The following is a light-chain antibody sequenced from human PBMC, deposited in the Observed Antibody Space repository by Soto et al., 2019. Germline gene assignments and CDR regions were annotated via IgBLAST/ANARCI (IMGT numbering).Light chain of an antibody. CDR3: HQYNNGPPLT. V-gene: IGKV3-15*01. CDR1: QSVSSS. Sequence: LVLTQSPQPLSLSPGERATLSCSASQSVSSSLAWYQHKPGQAPRLLIYGASTRATGIPARFSGSGSGTEFTLTISSLQSEDFAIYYCHQYNNGPPLTFGGGTKVDIK. J-gene: IGKJ4*01. CDR2: GAS.